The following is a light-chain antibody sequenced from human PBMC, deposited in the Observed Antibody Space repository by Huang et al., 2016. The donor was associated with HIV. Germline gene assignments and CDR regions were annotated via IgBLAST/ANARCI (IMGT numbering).Light chain of an antibody. J-gene: IGKJ2*01. CDR1: QSLLYSDGKTY. V-gene: IGKV2-29*02. CDR2: ELS. Sequence: DSVLTQTPLSLSVTPGQPASISCKSSQSLLYSDGKTYLYWYLQKPGQSPQLVIYELSRRFSGVPDRVSGSGSGTDFTLKISRVEAEDVGVYYCMQGIHLPYTFGQGTKLEIK. CDR3: MQGIHLPYT.